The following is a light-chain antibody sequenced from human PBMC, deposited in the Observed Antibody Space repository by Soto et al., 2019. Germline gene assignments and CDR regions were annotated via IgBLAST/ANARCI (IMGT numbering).Light chain of an antibody. CDR1: SSDVGGYKF. Sequence: QSALTQPASVSASPGPSITISCTGTSSDVGGYKFVSWYQHHPGKAPKLMIYEVNNRPSGVSNRFSGSKSGNTASLTISGLQPEDEADYYCLSYTSANTRVFGGGTQLTVL. V-gene: IGLV2-14*01. CDR2: EVN. CDR3: LSYTSANTRV. J-gene: IGLJ3*02.